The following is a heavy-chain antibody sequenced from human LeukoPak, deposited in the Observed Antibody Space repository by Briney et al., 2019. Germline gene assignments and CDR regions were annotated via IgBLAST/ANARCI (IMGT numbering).Heavy chain of an antibody. V-gene: IGHV3-21*04. J-gene: IGHJ4*02. Sequence: GGSLRLSCAASGFTFSAYSMNWVRQAPGKGLEWISFIRHDSSDIYYADSVKGRFTISRDNAKNSLYLQMNSLRAEDTAVYYCASMGYYYDSSGYYRYWGQGTLVTVSS. CDR1: GFTFSAYS. CDR3: ASMGYYYDSSGYYRY. D-gene: IGHD3-22*01. CDR2: IRHDSSDI.